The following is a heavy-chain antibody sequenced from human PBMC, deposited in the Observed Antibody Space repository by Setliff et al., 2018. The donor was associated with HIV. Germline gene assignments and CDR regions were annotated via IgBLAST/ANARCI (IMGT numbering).Heavy chain of an antibody. CDR2: IFHSGNT. D-gene: IGHD3-16*01. CDR1: GYSISSGFY. V-gene: IGHV4-38-2*02. CDR3: ARRTIWGDAFDI. Sequence: SETLSLTCNVSGYSISSGFYWGWIRQPPGKGLEWIGNIFHSGNTDQKPSLKSRVTMSVETSENQFSLRLNSVTAADTAVYYCARRTIWGDAFDIWGRGTMVTVSS. J-gene: IGHJ3*02.